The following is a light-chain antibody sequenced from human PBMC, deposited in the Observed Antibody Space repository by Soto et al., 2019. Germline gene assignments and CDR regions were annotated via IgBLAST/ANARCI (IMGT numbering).Light chain of an antibody. V-gene: IGKV3-20*01. J-gene: IGKJ1*01. CDR3: QQYGGSTRT. CDR2: GAS. CDR1: QSVTTQ. Sequence: IVLTQSPGTLSLSPGERATLSCRASQSVTTQLAWYQQKPGQAPRLIIHGASSRATGVPDRITGSGSGTVFTLSISRLEPEDFAVYYCQQYGGSTRTFGQGTKVEIK.